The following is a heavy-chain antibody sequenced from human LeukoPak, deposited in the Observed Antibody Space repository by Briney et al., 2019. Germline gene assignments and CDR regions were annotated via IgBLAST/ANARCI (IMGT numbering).Heavy chain of an antibody. Sequence: SETLSLTCTVSGGSTSSYYWSWIRQPPGKGLEWIGYFYYSGSTNYNPSLKSRVTISVDTSKNQFSLKLTSLTAADTAVYYCARESAAGPFDYWGQGTLVTVSS. CDR2: FYYSGST. CDR3: ARESAAGPFDY. J-gene: IGHJ4*02. V-gene: IGHV4-59*01. CDR1: GGSTSSYY. D-gene: IGHD6-13*01.